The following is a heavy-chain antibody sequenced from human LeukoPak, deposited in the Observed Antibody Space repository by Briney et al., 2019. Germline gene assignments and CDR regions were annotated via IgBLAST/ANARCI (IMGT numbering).Heavy chain of an antibody. CDR3: ARSSSVGATTSFDY. J-gene: IGHJ4*02. CDR1: GGSISSSSYY. Sequence: SETLSLTCTVSGGSISSSSYYWGWIRQPPGKGLEWIGSIYYSGRTYYNPSLKSRVTISVDTSKNQFSLKLSSVTAADTAVYYCARSSSVGATTSFDYWGQGTLVTVSS. V-gene: IGHV4-39*07. D-gene: IGHD1-26*01. CDR2: IYYSGRT.